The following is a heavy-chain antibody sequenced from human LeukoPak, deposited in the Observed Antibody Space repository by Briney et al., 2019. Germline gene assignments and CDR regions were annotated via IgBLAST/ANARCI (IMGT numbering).Heavy chain of an antibody. D-gene: IGHD2-15*01. CDR3: SRDPRLVDY. Sequence: PGGSLRLSCAASGFTFSDYYMTWIRQAPGRGVEWLSYISGDITVTNYADSVKGRFTISRDNAKNSLYLQMNSLRAEDTAVYYCSRDPRLVDYWGQGTLVAVSS. CDR1: GFTFSDYY. V-gene: IGHV3-11*05. CDR2: ISGDITVT. J-gene: IGHJ4*02.